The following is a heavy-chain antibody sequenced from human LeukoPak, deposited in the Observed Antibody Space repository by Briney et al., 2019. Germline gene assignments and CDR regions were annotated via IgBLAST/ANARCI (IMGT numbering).Heavy chain of an antibody. Sequence: SETLSLTCAVYGGSFSGYYWSWIRQPPGKGLEWIGEINHSGSTNYNPSLKSRVTISVDTSKNQFSLKLSSVTAADTAVYYCARVTESYGSGRRHYYYYYYMDVWGKGTTVTVSS. CDR1: GGSFSGYY. CDR3: ARVTESYGSGRRHYYYYYYMDV. D-gene: IGHD3-10*01. J-gene: IGHJ6*03. CDR2: INHSGST. V-gene: IGHV4-34*01.